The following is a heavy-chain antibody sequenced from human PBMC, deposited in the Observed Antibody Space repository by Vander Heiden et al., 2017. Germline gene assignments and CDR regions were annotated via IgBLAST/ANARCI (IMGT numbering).Heavy chain of an antibody. D-gene: IGHD3-10*01. J-gene: IGHJ4*02. CDR3: TKDLYYFGSGTSGH. CDR1: GFNFRTRA. CDR2: ISGSGGST. V-gene: IGHV3-23*01. Sequence: EVQLLASGGGLLQPGGSMRLSCAASGFNFRTRAMTWLRPAPGKGLEWVSGISGSGGSTYYADSIKGRFTTSRDNSKNTLYMQMNSLRADDTAVYYCTKDLYYFGSGTSGHWGQGTLVTVSS.